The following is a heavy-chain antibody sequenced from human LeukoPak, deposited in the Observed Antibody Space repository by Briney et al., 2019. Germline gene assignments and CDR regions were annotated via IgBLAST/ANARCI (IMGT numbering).Heavy chain of an antibody. CDR3: ARDERGYSYGQSGYGMDV. V-gene: IGHV1-46*01. CDR1: GYTFTSYY. J-gene: IGHJ6*02. CDR2: INPSGGSA. D-gene: IGHD5-18*01. Sequence: ASVKVSCKASGYTFTSYYMHWVRQAPGQGLEWMGIINPSGGSASYAQKFQGRVTMTRDMSTSTVYMELSSLRSEDTAVYYCARDERGYSYGQSGYGMDVWGQGTTVTVSS.